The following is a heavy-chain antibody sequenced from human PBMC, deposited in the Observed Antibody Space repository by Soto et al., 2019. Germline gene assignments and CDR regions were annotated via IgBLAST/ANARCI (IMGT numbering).Heavy chain of an antibody. D-gene: IGHD3-22*01. J-gene: IGHJ4*02. Sequence: SGGSLRLSCAASGFTFSSYSMNWVRQAPGKGLEWVSYISSSSSTIYYADSVKGRFTISRDNSKNTLYLQMNSLRAEDTAVYYCAKDRGYYDSDFDYWGQGTLVTVSS. V-gene: IGHV3-48*01. CDR2: ISSSSSTI. CDR1: GFTFSSYS. CDR3: AKDRGYYDSDFDY.